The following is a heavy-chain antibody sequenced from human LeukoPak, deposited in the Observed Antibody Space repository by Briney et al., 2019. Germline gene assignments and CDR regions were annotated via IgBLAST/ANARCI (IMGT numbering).Heavy chain of an antibody. D-gene: IGHD2-21*01. CDR3: ARSTMSDLAYCGGNCFAFDY. CDR1: GFTFSSYW. Sequence: GGSLRLSCAASGFTFSSYWMHWLRQVPGKGLVWVSRIDTGGTTSTYADSVKGRFTISRDNAKNTMYVQMSGLSAEDTAVYYCARSTMSDLAYCGGNCFAFDYWGQGTLVTVSS. J-gene: IGHJ4*02. V-gene: IGHV3-74*01. CDR2: IDTGGTTS.